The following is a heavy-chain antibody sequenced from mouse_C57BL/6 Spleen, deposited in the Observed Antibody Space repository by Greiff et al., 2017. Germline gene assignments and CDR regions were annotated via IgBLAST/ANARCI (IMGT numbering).Heavy chain of an antibody. CDR3: ATTVVARGYDMDY. CDR2: FHPYNDDT. D-gene: IGHD1-1*01. Sequence: VQLQQSGAELVKPGASVKMSCKASGYTFTTYPIEWMKQNHGKSLEWIGNFHPYNDDTKYNEKFKGKATLTVEKSSSTVYLDLSRLTSDDSDVYYCATTVVARGYDMDYWGQGTSDTISS. J-gene: IGHJ4*01. CDR1: GYTFTTYP. V-gene: IGHV1-47*01.